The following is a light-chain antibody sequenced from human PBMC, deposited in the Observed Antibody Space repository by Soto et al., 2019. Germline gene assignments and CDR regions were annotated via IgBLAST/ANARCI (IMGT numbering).Light chain of an antibody. CDR2: KAS. CDR1: QSISSG. CDR3: QQYNSPYT. J-gene: IGKJ2*01. V-gene: IGKV1-5*03. Sequence: DIQMTQSPSTLSASVGDRVTITCRASQSISSGLAWYQQKPGKAPKLLIYKASSLERGVPSRFSGSGSGTEFTLTISSLQPDDFATYYCQQYNSPYTFGQGTKLEIK.